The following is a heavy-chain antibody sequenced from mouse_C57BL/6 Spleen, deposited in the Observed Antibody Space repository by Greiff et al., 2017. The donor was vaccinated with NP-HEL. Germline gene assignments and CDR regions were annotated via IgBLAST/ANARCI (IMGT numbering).Heavy chain of an antibody. D-gene: IGHD1-1*02. CDR2: IWGGGST. CDR3: AREGGNHEDFDY. J-gene: IGHJ2*01. V-gene: IGHV2-2*01. Sequence: VKLMESGPGLVQPSQSLSITCTVSGFSLTSYGVHWVRQSPGKGLEWLGVIWGGGSTDYNAAFISRLSISKDNSKSQVFFKLNSLQADDTAIYYCAREGGNHEDFDYWGQGTTLTVAS. CDR1: GFSLTSYG.